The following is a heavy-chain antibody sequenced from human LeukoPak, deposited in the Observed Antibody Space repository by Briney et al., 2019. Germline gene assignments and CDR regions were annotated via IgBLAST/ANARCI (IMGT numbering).Heavy chain of an antibody. J-gene: IGHJ4*02. CDR3: ARGVTPNFDY. V-gene: IGHV3-21*01. CDR2: ISSSSSYI. D-gene: IGHD5-18*01. CDR1: GGSFSGYY. Sequence: ETLSLTCAVYGGSFSGYYWSWIRQPPGKGLEWVSSISSSSSYIYYADSVKGRFTISRDNAKNSLYLQMNSLRAEDTAVYYCARGVTPNFDYWGQGTLVTVSS.